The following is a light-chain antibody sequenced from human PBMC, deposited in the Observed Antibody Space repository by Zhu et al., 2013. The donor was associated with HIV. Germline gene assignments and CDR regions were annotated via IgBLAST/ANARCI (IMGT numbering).Light chain of an antibody. CDR1: QSVDIY. J-gene: IGKJ5*01. Sequence: EVVLTQSPATLSLSPGERATLSCTVSQSVDIYLAWYQQKPGQPPRLLIYDASNRAAGIPARFSGSGSGTDFTLTISSLEPEDFAVYYCQQRKIWPPVTFGQGTRLEIK. CDR2: DAS. V-gene: IGKV3-11*01. CDR3: QQRKIWPPVT.